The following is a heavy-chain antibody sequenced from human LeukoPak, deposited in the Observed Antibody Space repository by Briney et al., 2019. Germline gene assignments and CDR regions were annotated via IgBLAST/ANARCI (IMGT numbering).Heavy chain of an antibody. Sequence: GGSLRLSCAASGFTFSTYWMYWARQAPGKGLEWVANIKQDESHKYYVDSVKGRFTISRDNAKNSLYLQMNSLRVEDTAVYYCVREEGYWGQGTLVTVSS. CDR3: VREEGY. CDR2: IKQDESHK. J-gene: IGHJ4*02. CDR1: GFTFSTYW. V-gene: IGHV3-7*01.